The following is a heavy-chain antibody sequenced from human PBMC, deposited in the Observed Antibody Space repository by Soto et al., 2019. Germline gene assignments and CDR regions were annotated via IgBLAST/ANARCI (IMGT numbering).Heavy chain of an antibody. CDR3: ARGGGVGVAGSAAFDM. V-gene: IGHV1-2*02. CDR2: INPATGAA. D-gene: IGHD3-3*01. Sequence: QLHLVQSGAVVKKPGASVTVSCSASGYPVTAYYMHWVRQAPGRGLEWMGGINPATGAAKYTQTFQGRVTMTRDTSTSTVSMELGGLTSEDTAVFYCARGGGVGVAGSAAFDMWGQGTLVTVSS. CDR1: GYPVTAYY. J-gene: IGHJ3*02.